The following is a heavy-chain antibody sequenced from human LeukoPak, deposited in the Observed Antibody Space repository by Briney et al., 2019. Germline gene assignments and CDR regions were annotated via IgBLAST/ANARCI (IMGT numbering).Heavy chain of an antibody. CDR1: GGSINNYY. J-gene: IGHJ4*02. Sequence: TSETLSLTCTVSGGSINNYYWSWIRQPPGKGLEWIGYIYYSGNTNYNPSLKSRVTISVDTSKNQFSLKLNSVTAADTAVYFCARGGWYSDFWGPGTLVTVSS. CDR2: IYYSGNT. D-gene: IGHD6-19*01. V-gene: IGHV4-59*01. CDR3: ARGGWYSDF.